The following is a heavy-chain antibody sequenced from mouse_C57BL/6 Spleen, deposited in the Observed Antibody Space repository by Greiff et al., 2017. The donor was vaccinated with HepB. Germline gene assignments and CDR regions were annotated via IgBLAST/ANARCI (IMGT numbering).Heavy chain of an antibody. Sequence: EVQVVESEGGLVQPGSSMKLSCTASGFTFSDYYMAWVRQVPEKGLEWVANINYDGSSTYYLDSLKSRFIISRDNAKNILYLQMSSLKSEDTATYYCERGPHYDGYFDVWGTGTTVTVSS. CDR1: GFTFSDYY. J-gene: IGHJ1*03. V-gene: IGHV5-16*01. D-gene: IGHD1-2*01. CDR2: INYDGSST. CDR3: ERGPHYDGYFDV.